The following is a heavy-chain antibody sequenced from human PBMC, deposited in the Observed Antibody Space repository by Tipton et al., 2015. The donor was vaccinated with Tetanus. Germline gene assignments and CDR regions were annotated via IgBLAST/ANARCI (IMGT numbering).Heavy chain of an antibody. CDR1: GASLRGGDYH. CDR2: ISGSGAT. J-gene: IGHJ5*02. D-gene: IGHD6-19*01. Sequence: TLSLTCTVSGASLRGGDYHWSWIRQPPGKGLEWLAYISGSGATNSNYYLKSRITMTRDTSRNQFSLTLTSVTAADTAVYYCASPIKQWLVPLDLWGQGILVTVSS. V-gene: IGHV4-61*08. CDR3: ASPIKQWLVPLDL.